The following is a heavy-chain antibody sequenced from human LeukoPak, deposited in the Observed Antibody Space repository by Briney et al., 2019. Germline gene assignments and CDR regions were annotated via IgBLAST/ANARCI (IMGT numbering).Heavy chain of an antibody. CDR3: ASKSGSDAFDI. J-gene: IGHJ3*02. D-gene: IGHD1-26*01. V-gene: IGHV3-23*01. CDR2: ISNSGETT. Sequence: GGSLRLSCAASGFTFTNYAMSWVRQAPGKGLDFVSSISNSGETTNYADSVKGRFTISRDNAKNSLYLQMSSLRIEDTAVYYCASKSGSDAFDIWGQGTMVTVSS. CDR1: GFTFTNYA.